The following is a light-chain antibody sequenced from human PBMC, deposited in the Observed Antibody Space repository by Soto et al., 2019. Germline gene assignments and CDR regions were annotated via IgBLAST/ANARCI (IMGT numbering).Light chain of an antibody. CDR2: NAS. J-gene: IGKJ5*01. CDR3: QQRGDWPPIT. V-gene: IGKV3-11*01. CDR1: QSVSTF. Sequence: EIVLTHSPATLSLSPGERAILSCRASQSVSTFLAWFQQKPGQPPRPLIYNASNRTTGIPARFSGSGSGTDFTLTISSLEPEDFAVYYCQQRGDWPPITFGQGTRLE.